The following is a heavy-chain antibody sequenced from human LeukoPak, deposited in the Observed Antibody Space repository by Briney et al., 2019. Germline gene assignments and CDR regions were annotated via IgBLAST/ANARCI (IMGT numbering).Heavy chain of an antibody. D-gene: IGHD2-2*01. J-gene: IGHJ4*02. V-gene: IGHV3-11*04. CDR3: ARAREGEYCSSPTCPTRMFDS. CDR1: GFTFSDYY. CDR2: ISSSGSTI. Sequence: PGGSLRLSCVASGFTFSDYYMSWIRQAPGKGLEWVSYISSSGSTIYYADSVKGRFTISRDNAKNSIYLEMNSLRAEDTAVYYCARAREGEYCSSPTCPTRMFDSWSQGTLVTVSS.